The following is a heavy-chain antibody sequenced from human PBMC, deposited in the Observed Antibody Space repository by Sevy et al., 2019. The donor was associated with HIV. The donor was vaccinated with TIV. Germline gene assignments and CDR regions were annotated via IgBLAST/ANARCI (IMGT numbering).Heavy chain of an antibody. CDR3: ARDWVWGTDPYIFDY. J-gene: IGHJ4*02. Sequence: ASVKVSCKVSGYNFIGYYIHWVRQAPGQGLEWMGWINPDSGDTKFAQTFQGRVTMTRDTSIRTAYLELSRLRSDDTAMYYCARDWVWGTDPYIFDYWGQGALVTVSS. V-gene: IGHV1-2*02. CDR2: INPDSGDT. D-gene: IGHD3-16*01. CDR1: GYNFIGYY.